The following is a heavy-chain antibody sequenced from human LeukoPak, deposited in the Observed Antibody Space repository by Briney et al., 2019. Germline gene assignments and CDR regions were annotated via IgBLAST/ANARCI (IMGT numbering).Heavy chain of an antibody. J-gene: IGHJ5*02. CDR3: AKGGSPGGHLAHDH. V-gene: IGHV3-23*01. D-gene: IGHD4-23*01. CDR1: GFTFSAYA. Sequence: PGGSLRLSCAASGFTFSAYAMSWVRQAPGKGLEWVSTPSGSGDATYYADSVKGRFSVSRDNSKNTLYLQMNSLRVEDTAVYYCAKGGSPGGHLAHDHWGQGTLVTVSS. CDR2: PSGSGDAT.